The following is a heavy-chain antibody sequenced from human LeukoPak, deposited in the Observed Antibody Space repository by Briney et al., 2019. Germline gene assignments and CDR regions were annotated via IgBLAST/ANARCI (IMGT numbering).Heavy chain of an antibody. V-gene: IGHV3-7*01. D-gene: IGHD3-3*01. CDR1: GFTFSSYW. J-gene: IGHJ3*02. CDR2: IKQDGGEK. CDR3: ARDAFSRISVFGVVSDAFDI. Sequence: GGSLRLSCAASGFTFSSYWMSWVRQAPGKGPEWVANIKQDGGEKYYVDSVKGRLTISRDNAKNSLYLQMNSLRAEDTAVYYCARDAFSRISVFGVVSDAFDIWGQGTMVTVSS.